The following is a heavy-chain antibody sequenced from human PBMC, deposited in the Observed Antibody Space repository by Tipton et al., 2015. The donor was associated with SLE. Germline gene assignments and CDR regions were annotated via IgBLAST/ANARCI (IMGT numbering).Heavy chain of an antibody. J-gene: IGHJ6*03. D-gene: IGHD3-16*01. Sequence: SLRLSCAASGFAFSKYWMHWVRQAPGKGLVWVSRINNDGTNTGYADSVKGRFTISRDNAKNTLFLQMNRLGAEDTAVYYCAKDRWGYYDLDVWGKGTTVSISS. V-gene: IGHV3-74*01. CDR2: INNDGTNT. CDR3: AKDRWGYYDLDV. CDR1: GFAFSKYW.